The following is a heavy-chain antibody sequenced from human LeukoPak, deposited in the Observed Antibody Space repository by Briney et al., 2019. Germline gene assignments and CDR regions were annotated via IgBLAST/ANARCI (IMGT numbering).Heavy chain of an antibody. CDR1: GFTFSSYA. CDR2: ISGSGGST. Sequence: GGSLRLSCPASGFTFSSYAMSWVRQAPGKGLEWVSAISGSGGSTYYADSVKGRFTISRDNSKNTLYLQMNSLRAEDTAVYYCAKDKEYSSSKFDYWGQGTLVTVSS. D-gene: IGHD6-6*01. V-gene: IGHV3-23*01. J-gene: IGHJ4*02. CDR3: AKDKEYSSSKFDY.